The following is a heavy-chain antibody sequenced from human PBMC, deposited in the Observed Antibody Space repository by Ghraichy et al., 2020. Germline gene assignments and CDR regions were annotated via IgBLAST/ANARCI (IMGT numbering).Heavy chain of an antibody. V-gene: IGHV4-59*01. Sequence: SETLSLTCTVSGGSIGSSYWSWIRQPPGKGLEWIGYIHYSGSTNYNPSLKSRATISVDTSKSQFSLKLTSVTAADTAVYYCARAVRLLGRTVTTYYFDYWGQGTLVTVSS. J-gene: IGHJ4*02. CDR3: ARAVRLLGRTVTTYYFDY. CDR2: IHYSGST. D-gene: IGHD4-17*01. CDR1: GGSIGSSY.